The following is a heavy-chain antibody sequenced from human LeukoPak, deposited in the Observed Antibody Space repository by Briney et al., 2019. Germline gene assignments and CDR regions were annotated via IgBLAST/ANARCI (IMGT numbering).Heavy chain of an antibody. CDR1: GFTFSSYA. Sequence: GGSLRLSCAASGFTFSSYAMSWVRQAPGKGLEWVSAISGSGGSTYYADSVKGRFTISRDNSKNTLYLQMNSLRAEDTAVYYCAKRRGSGIVGALYYFDYWGQGTLVTIS. CDR2: ISGSGGST. D-gene: IGHD1-26*01. J-gene: IGHJ4*02. V-gene: IGHV3-23*01. CDR3: AKRRGSGIVGALYYFDY.